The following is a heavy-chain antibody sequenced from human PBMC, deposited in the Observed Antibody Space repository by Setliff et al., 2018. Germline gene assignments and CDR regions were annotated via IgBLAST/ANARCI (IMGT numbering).Heavy chain of an antibody. CDR1: GGAFSSSG. CDR2: FIPILGAT. D-gene: IGHD3-22*01. J-gene: IGHJ4*02. V-gene: IGHV1-69*13. Sequence: SVKVSCKSSGGAFSSSGITWVRQAPGQGLQWLGRFIPILGATNYAQNFQGRVTITADESTSTGYMELRSLRSDDTAVYYCARDTRDKYDTSGHYLSLDYWGQGTLVTVS. CDR3: ARDTRDKYDTSGHYLSLDY.